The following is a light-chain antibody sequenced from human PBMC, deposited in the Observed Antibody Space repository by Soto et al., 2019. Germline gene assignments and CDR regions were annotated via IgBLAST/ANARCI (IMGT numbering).Light chain of an antibody. CDR2: EVS. CDR3: SSYTSTTSYL. CDR1: SSDIGGHHS. Sequence: QSALTQPASVSGSPGRSLTISCTGTSSDIGGHHSVSWYQQHRGKAPKLLIYEVSYRASGVSDRFSGSKSGNTASLTISGLQAEDEADYSCSSYTSTTSYLFGTATKATV. V-gene: IGLV2-14*01. J-gene: IGLJ1*01.